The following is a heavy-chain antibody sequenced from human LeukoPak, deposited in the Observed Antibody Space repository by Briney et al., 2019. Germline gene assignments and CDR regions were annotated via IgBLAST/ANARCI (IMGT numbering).Heavy chain of an antibody. CDR1: GGPISRSSDF. J-gene: IGHJ4*02. D-gene: IGHD4-17*01. Sequence: PSETLSLPCTVSGGPISRSSDFWGWLRQPPGKGLEWIVSIFSSGSTYYNPSLNSRVTISIDTCKSQFSLRLSSVTVADTAVYYCARQMNTVTADYWGQGTLVTVSS. CDR2: IFSSGST. CDR3: ARQMNTVTADY. V-gene: IGHV4-39*01.